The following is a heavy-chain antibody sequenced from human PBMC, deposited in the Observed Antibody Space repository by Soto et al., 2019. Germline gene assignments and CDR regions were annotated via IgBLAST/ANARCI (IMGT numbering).Heavy chain of an antibody. J-gene: IGHJ6*02. V-gene: IGHV4-39*01. D-gene: IGHD4-4*01. CDR2: IYYSGST. CDR3: AIPYSNYGMDV. Sequence: QLLESGPGLVKPSETLSLTCTVSGGSISSSSYYWGWIRQPPGKGLEWIGSIYYSGSTYYNPSLKSRVTISVDTSKNQFSLKLSSVTAADTAVYYCAIPYSNYGMDVWGQGTTVTVSS. CDR1: GGSISSSSYY.